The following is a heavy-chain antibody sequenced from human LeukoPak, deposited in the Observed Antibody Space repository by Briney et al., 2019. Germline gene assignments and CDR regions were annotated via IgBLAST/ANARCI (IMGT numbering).Heavy chain of an antibody. J-gene: IGHJ3*02. V-gene: IGHV3-21*01. CDR1: GFTFSSYS. CDR2: ISSSSSYI. D-gene: IGHD2-21*01. Sequence: GGSLRLSCAASGFTFSSYSMNWVRQAPGKGLEWVSSISSSSSYIYYADSVKGRFTISRDNAKNSLYLQMNSLRAEDTAVYYCARDRLCYPNRVGAFDIWGQGTMVTVSS. CDR3: ARDRLCYPNRVGAFDI.